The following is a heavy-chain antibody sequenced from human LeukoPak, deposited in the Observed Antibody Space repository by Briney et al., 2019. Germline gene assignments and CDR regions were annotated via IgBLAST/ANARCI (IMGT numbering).Heavy chain of an antibody. CDR2: INPNSGGT. CDR3: ARDYRCSSTSCYSTGC. V-gene: IGHV1-2*02. D-gene: IGHD2-2*01. Sequence: ASVKVSCKASGYTFTGYYMHWVRQAPGQGLEWMGWINPNSGGTNYAQKFQGRVTMTRDTSISTAYMELSRLRSDDTAVYYCARDYRCSSTSCYSTGCWGQGTLVTVSS. J-gene: IGHJ4*02. CDR1: GYTFTGYY.